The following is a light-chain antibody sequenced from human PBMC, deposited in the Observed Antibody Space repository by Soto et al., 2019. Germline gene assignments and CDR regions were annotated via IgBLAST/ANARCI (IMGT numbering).Light chain of an antibody. J-gene: IGKJ2*01. CDR3: LQYNSYSST. Sequence: DIQMTQSPSTLSASVGDRVTITCRTSQSISSWLAWYQQKPGKAPKLLIYDASSLESGVPSRFSGSGSGTEFTLTISSLQPDDFATYYCLQYNSYSSTFGQGTKLEIK. V-gene: IGKV1-5*01. CDR2: DAS. CDR1: QSISSW.